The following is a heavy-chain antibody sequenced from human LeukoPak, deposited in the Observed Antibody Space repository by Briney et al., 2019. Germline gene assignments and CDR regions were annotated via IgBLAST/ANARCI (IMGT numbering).Heavy chain of an antibody. CDR3: AREGNFWIGGLFDI. Sequence: GGSLRLSCAASGFTFSSYWMSWVRQAPGKGLEWVANIKQDGSEKYYVDSVKGRFTISRDNAKNSLYLQMNSLRAEDTAVYYCAREGNFWIGGLFDIWGQGTMVTVSS. CDR2: IKQDGSEK. J-gene: IGHJ3*02. V-gene: IGHV3-7*01. D-gene: IGHD3-3*01. CDR1: GFTFSSYW.